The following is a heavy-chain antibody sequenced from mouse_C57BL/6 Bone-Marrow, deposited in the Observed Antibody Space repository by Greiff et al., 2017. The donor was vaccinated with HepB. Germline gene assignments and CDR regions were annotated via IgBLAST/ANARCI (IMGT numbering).Heavy chain of an antibody. J-gene: IGHJ1*03. Sequence: VQVVEPGAELVRPGSSVKLSCKASGYTFTSYWMDWVKQRPGQGLEWIGNIYPSDSETHYNQKFKDKATLTVDKSSSTAYMQLSSLTSEDSAVYYCARNGYYVYWYFDVWGTGTTVTVSS. V-gene: IGHV1-61*01. D-gene: IGHD2-3*01. CDR1: GYTFTSYW. CDR2: IYPSDSET. CDR3: ARNGYYVYWYFDV.